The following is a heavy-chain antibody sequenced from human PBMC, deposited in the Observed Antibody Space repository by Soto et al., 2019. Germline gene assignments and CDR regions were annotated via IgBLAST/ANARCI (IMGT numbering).Heavy chain of an antibody. CDR3: ARDGPYHSSGLHDAFDI. Sequence: GGSLRLSCAASGFTFSSYGMHWVRQAPGKGLEWVAVIWYDGSNKYYADSVKGRFTISRDNSKNTLYLQMNSLRAEDTAVYYCARDGPYHSSGLHDAFDIWGQGTMVTVSS. D-gene: IGHD3-22*01. CDR1: GFTFSSYG. J-gene: IGHJ3*02. CDR2: IWYDGSNK. V-gene: IGHV3-33*01.